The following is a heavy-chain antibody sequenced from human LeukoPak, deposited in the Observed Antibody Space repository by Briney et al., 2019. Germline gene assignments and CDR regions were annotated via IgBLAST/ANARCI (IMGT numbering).Heavy chain of an antibody. D-gene: IGHD3-22*01. J-gene: IGHJ3*02. V-gene: IGHV3-21*01. CDR2: ISGSSKSI. Sequence: PGGSLRLSCATSGFSFSSHDMNWVRQAPGQGLEWVSSISGSSKSIDYADSLKGRFTISRDNAKNSLYLQMNSLRPEDTAVYYCARVGNYYNASGYYYEKHAFDMWGQGTMVTVSS. CDR1: GFSFSSHD. CDR3: ARVGNYYNASGYYYEKHAFDM.